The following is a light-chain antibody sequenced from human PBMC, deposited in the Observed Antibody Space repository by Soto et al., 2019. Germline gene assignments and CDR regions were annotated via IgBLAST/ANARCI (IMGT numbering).Light chain of an antibody. V-gene: IGKV3-20*01. Sequence: IVLTQSPGTLSLSPGQRATLSCRASQSVSRKYLAWYQQKSGQAPRLLIYGASSRATGIPDRFSGSGSGTDFTLTINRLEPEDFAVYYCQQYDSSPFSFGPGTKVDIK. J-gene: IGKJ3*01. CDR3: QQYDSSPFS. CDR2: GAS. CDR1: QSVSRKY.